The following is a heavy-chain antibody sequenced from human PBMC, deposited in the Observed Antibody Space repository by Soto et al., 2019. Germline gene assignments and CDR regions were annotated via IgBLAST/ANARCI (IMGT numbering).Heavy chain of an antibody. D-gene: IGHD2-2*02. V-gene: IGHV3-53*01. J-gene: IGHJ6*02. CDR3: ARGGVVKAAKPHYYYGLDV. Sequence: PGGSLRLSCAASGFTVSSNYMSWVRQAPGKGLEWVSVIYSGGSTYYADSVKGRFTISRDNSKNTLYLQMNSLRAEDTAVYYCARGGVVKAAKPHYYYGLDVWGQGTTVTVCS. CDR2: IYSGGST. CDR1: GFTVSSNY.